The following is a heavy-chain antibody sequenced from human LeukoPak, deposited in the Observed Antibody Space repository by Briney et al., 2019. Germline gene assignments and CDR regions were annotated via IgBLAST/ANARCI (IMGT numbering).Heavy chain of an antibody. Sequence: GGSLRLSCAASGFTFSSYSMNWVRQAPGKGLEWVSSISSSSSYIYYADSVKGRFTISRDNAKNSLYLQMNSLRAEDTAIYYCAKGDYDYLWNFEYWGQGTLVTVSS. CDR2: ISSSSSYI. CDR3: AKGDYDYLWNFEY. CDR1: GFTFSSYS. V-gene: IGHV3-21*04. J-gene: IGHJ4*02. D-gene: IGHD3-16*01.